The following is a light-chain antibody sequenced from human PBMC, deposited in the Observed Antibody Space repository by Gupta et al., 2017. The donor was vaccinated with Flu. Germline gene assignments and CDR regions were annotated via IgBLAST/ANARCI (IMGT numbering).Light chain of an antibody. J-gene: IGKJ1*01. V-gene: IGKV3-11*01. CDR1: QSVSSY. Sequence: IVLTQSPATLSLSPGERATLSCRASQSVSSYLAWYQQKPGQAPRPLIYDASNRATGIPARLSGSGSGTDFTLTISSLEPEDFAVYYCQQRSNWPPWTFGQGTKVEIK. CDR2: DAS. CDR3: QQRSNWPPWT.